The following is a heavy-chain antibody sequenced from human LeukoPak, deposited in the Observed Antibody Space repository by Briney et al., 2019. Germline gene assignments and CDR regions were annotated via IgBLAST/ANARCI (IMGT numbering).Heavy chain of an antibody. J-gene: IGHJ2*01. V-gene: IGHV3-7*01. CDR2: IKQDGSEK. Sequence: GGSLRLSCAGSGLTLSNYWMSWVRRAPGKGLEWVANIKQDGSEKYYVDSVKGRLTISRDNAKNSLYLRMNSLRAEDTAVYYCAGSDTTGYSPREWDYWYFDLWGRGTLVTVSS. CDR1: GLTLSNYW. D-gene: IGHD3-9*01. CDR3: AGSDTTGYSPREWDYWYFDL.